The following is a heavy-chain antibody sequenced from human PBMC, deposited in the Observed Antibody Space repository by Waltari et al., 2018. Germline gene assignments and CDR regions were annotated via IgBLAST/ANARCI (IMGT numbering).Heavy chain of an antibody. D-gene: IGHD3-10*01. V-gene: IGHV3-7*01. CDR2: IKQDASEE. CDR1: GFTLGSYW. CDR3: ATGSTARGYYGMDV. J-gene: IGHJ6*02. Sequence: EMQLVESGGGLVQPGGYLRLSCAPSGFTLGSYWMSWVRQAPGKGLEWVDNIKQDASEEYYVDSVKGRFTISKDNAKNSLSLQMNSLRAEDTAVYYCATGSTARGYYGMDVWGQGTTVTVSS.